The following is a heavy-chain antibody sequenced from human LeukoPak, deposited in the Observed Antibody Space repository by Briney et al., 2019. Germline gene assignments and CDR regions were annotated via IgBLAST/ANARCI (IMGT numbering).Heavy chain of an antibody. V-gene: IGHV3-9*03. Sequence: GGSLRLSCTASGFTFSNYWIHWVRQPPGKGLEWVSGISWNGGNIGYADSVKGRFIISRDNARNSLYLQMNSLRAEDMALYYCAKGGIAVAGTWFDLWGQGTLVTVSS. D-gene: IGHD6-19*01. CDR3: AKGGIAVAGTWFDL. CDR1: GFTFSNYW. J-gene: IGHJ5*02. CDR2: ISWNGGNI.